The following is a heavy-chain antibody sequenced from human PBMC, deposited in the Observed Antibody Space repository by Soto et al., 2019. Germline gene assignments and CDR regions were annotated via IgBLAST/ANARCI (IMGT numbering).Heavy chain of an antibody. CDR2: INHSGRT. Sequence: QVQLQQWGAGLLKPSETLSLTCAVYGGSISDYYWSWIRQPPGKGLEWIGEINHSGRTNYNPSLKSRITVSVDTSKNQFSLNLSSVTAADTAVYYCSGSTIVGLDYWGQGTLVTVS. V-gene: IGHV4-34*02. CDR3: SGSTIVGLDY. J-gene: IGHJ4*02. D-gene: IGHD1-26*01. CDR1: GGSISDYY.